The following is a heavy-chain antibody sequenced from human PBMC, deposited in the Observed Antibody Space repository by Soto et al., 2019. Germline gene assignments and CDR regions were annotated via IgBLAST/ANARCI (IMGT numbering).Heavy chain of an antibody. J-gene: IGHJ4*02. D-gene: IGHD3-16*01. V-gene: IGHV1-18*04. Sequence: GASVKVSFKVSGSTFTSNGIGWVRQAPGQGLEWLGWISTYNENMDSAPKLEDRLTMTTDRSTTTAYMELRNLESDDTALYYCARSAPMDAGDKYYYDFWGQGALVTVSS. CDR3: ARSAPMDAGDKYYYDF. CDR1: GSTFTSNG. CDR2: ISTYNENM.